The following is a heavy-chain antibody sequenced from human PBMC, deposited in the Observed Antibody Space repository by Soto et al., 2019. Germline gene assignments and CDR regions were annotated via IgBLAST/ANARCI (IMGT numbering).Heavy chain of an antibody. J-gene: IGHJ4*02. V-gene: IGHV3-23*01. D-gene: IGHD1-1*01. Sequence: GGSLRLSCAASGLTFSSYAMSWVRQAPGKGLEWVSTFSGSGGSAYYADSVKGRFTISRDNSKNTLYLQVNSLRAEDTAVYYCAKGYFMEGYYFDYWGQGALVTVSS. CDR1: GLTFSSYA. CDR2: FSGSGGSA. CDR3: AKGYFMEGYYFDY.